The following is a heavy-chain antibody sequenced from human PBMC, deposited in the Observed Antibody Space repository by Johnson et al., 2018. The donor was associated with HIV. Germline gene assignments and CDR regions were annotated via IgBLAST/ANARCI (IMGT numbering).Heavy chain of an antibody. CDR2: IKEDGGAI. Sequence: APGKGPEWVASIKEDGGAIYYADSVEGRFTISRDNTKESLYLQMDSLRAEDTAVYYCATPLAHYDSSAYGGGAFDIWGQVTMVTVSS. CDR3: ATPLAHYDSSAYGGGAFDI. V-gene: IGHV3-7*05. J-gene: IGHJ3*02. D-gene: IGHD3-22*01.